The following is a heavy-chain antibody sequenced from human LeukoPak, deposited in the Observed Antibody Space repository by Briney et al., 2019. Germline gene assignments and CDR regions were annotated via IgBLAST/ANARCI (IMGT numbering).Heavy chain of an antibody. Sequence: SETLSLTCSVSGASVSGTSYYCAWIRQPPGKGLEWIGSVYNTGSTFYNPSLKSRVTISVDTSKNQFSLNLSSVTAADTAVYYCARRPSRGYGSYYFDYWGQGTLVTVSS. CDR2: VYNTGST. J-gene: IGHJ4*02. D-gene: IGHD5-12*01. V-gene: IGHV4-39*01. CDR3: ARRPSRGYGSYYFDY. CDR1: GASVSGTSYY.